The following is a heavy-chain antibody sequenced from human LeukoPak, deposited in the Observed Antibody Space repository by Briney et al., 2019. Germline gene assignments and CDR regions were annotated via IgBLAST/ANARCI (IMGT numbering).Heavy chain of an antibody. J-gene: IGHJ4*02. D-gene: IGHD4-17*01. CDR1: GGSIRGYY. CDR3: ARYDYGDYFFDY. CDR2: INHSGST. Sequence: NPSETLSLTCTVSGGSIRGYYWSWIRQPAGKGLEWIGEINHSGSTNYNPSLKSRVTISVDTSKNQFSLKLSSVTAADTAVYYCARYDYGDYFFDYWGQGTLVTVSS. V-gene: IGHV4-34*01.